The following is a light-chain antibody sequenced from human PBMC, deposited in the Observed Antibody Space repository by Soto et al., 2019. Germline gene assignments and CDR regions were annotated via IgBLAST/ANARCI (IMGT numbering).Light chain of an antibody. CDR2: DAS. Sequence: DIQMTQSPSTLSASVGDRVTITCRASQSISSWLAWCHQKPGKAPKLLIYDASSLESGVPSRFRGSVSGTEFTLTISRLQPYDFATYCCQQYTSYWTFRQGTKVDLK. J-gene: IGKJ1*01. V-gene: IGKV1-5*01. CDR3: QQYTSYWT. CDR1: QSISSW.